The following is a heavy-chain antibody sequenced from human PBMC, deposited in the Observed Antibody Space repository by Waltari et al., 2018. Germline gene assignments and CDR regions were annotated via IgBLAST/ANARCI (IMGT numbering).Heavy chain of an antibody. CDR2: IYYSGST. CDR3: ASPGGYDSSGYYYYYYGMDV. CDR1: GGSISSSSYY. Sequence: QLQLQESGPGLVKPSETLSLTCTVSGGSISSSSYYWGWIRQPPGKGLEWIGSIYYSGSTYYNPSLKSRVTISVDTSKNQFSLKLSSVTAADTAVYYCASPGGYDSSGYYYYYYGMDVWGQGTTVTVSS. D-gene: IGHD3-22*01. J-gene: IGHJ6*02. V-gene: IGHV4-39*01.